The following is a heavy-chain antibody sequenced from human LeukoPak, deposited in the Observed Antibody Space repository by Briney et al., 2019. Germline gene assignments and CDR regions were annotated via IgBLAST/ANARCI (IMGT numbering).Heavy chain of an antibody. D-gene: IGHD3-10*01. J-gene: IGHJ4*02. V-gene: IGHV3-30*04. CDR1: GFHFSLYG. Sequence: GGSLRLSCAASGFHFSLYGLHWVRQAPGGGLGLVAFSSYEGSYTDYADSVRGRITISRDNSKNTLYLELISLRAEDTAVYYCARERTQYGSGSYYSPFDTWGQGTLVTVSS. CDR2: SSYEGSYT. CDR3: ARERTQYGSGSYYSPFDT.